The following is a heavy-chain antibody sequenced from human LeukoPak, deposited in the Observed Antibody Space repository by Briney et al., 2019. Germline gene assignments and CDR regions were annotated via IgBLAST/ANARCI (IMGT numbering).Heavy chain of an antibody. V-gene: IGHV4-30-2*01. J-gene: IGHJ4*02. Sequence: PSQTLSLTCTVSGGSISSGGYYWSWIRQPPGKGLEWIGYIYHSGSTYYNPSLKSRVTISVDRSKNQFSLKLSSVTAADAAVYYCARAFRGVIRYWGQGTLVTVSS. CDR3: ARAFRGVIRY. CDR2: IYHSGST. CDR1: GGSISSGGYY. D-gene: IGHD3-10*01.